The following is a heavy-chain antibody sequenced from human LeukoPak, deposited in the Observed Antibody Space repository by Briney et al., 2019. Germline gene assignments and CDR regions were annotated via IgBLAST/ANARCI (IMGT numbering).Heavy chain of an antibody. CDR2: IYPGDSDT. V-gene: IGHV5-51*01. CDR1: GYIFTNYW. J-gene: IGHJ4*02. CDR3: ARPLLYSSGWYYFDY. D-gene: IGHD6-19*01. Sequence: GESLKISCKGSGYIFTNYWIGWVRQMPGKGLEWMGIIYPGDSDTRYSPSFQGQVTISADKSISTAYLQWSSLKASDTAMYYCARPLLYSSGWYYFDYWGQGTLVTVSS.